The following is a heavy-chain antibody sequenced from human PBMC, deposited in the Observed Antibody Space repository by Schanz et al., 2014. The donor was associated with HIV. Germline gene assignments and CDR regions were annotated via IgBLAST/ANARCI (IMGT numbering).Heavy chain of an antibody. D-gene: IGHD2-2*02. V-gene: IGHV4-39*07. CDR1: GGSITENNYY. CDR3: ARGIRRHCNSPSCNTGWFDP. CDR2: IYYSGST. J-gene: IGHJ5*02. Sequence: QVQLQESGPGLVKPSETLSLTCTVTGGSITENNYYWGWIRQSPGKGLEWIGYIYYSGSTYYNPSLKSRVTISIDTSKRQFSLKLSSVPAADTAVYYCARGIRRHCNSPSCNTGWFDPWGQGTLVTVSS.